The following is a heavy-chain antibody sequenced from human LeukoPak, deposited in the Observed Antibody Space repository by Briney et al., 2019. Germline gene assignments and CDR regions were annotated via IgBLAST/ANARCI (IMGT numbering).Heavy chain of an antibody. Sequence: SETLSLTCAVYGGSFSGYYWSWIRQPPGKGLEWIREIDHSGSTNYNPSLKSRVTISVDTSKNQFSLKLSSVTAADTAVYYCARGLHTRYGSGSYYRPTRYYFDYWGQGTLVTVSS. D-gene: IGHD3-10*01. J-gene: IGHJ4*02. CDR1: GGSFSGYY. V-gene: IGHV4-34*01. CDR2: IDHSGST. CDR3: ARGLHTRYGSGSYYRPTRYYFDY.